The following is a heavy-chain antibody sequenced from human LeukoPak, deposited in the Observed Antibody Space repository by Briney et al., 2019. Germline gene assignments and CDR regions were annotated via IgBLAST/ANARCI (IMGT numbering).Heavy chain of an antibody. CDR3: ARDKIVGATQFDY. J-gene: IGHJ4*02. Sequence: GGSLRLSCGASGFTVSSQSMNWVRQAPGKGLEWVSSISSSSSYIYYADSVKGRFTISRDNAKNSLYLQMNSLRAEDTAVYYCARDKIVGATQFDYWGQGTLVTVSS. V-gene: IGHV3-21*01. CDR1: GFTVSSQS. CDR2: ISSSSSYI. D-gene: IGHD1-26*01.